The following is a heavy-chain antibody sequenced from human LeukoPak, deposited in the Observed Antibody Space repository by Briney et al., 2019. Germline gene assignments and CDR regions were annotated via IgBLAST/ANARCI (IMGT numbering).Heavy chain of an antibody. CDR1: GYTFTGYY. V-gene: IGHV1-2*02. CDR2: INPNSGGR. J-gene: IGHJ4*02. Sequence: ASVKVSCKASGYTFTGYYMRWVRQAPGQGLEWMGWINPNSGGRNYAQKFQGRVTMTRDTSISSAYMELSRLRPDDTAVYYCARVASGGSRGYYFDYWGQGTLVTVSS. D-gene: IGHD2-15*01. CDR3: ARVASGGSRGYYFDY.